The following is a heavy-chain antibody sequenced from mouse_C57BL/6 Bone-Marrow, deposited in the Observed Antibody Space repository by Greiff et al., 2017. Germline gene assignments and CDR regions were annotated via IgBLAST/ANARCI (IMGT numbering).Heavy chain of an antibody. CDR1: GFTFSDYY. Sequence: LVESGGGLVQPGGSLKLSCAASGFTFSDYYMYWVRQTPEKRLEWVAYISNGGGSTYYPDTVKGRFTISRDNAKNTLYLQMSRLKSEDTAMYYCASEGYGNYAWFAYWGQGTLVTVSA. D-gene: IGHD2-1*01. J-gene: IGHJ3*01. CDR2: ISNGGGST. V-gene: IGHV5-12*01. CDR3: ASEGYGNYAWFAY.